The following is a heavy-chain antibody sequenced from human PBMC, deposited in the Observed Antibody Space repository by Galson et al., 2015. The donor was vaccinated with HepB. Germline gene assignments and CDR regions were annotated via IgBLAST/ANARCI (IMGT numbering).Heavy chain of an antibody. J-gene: IGHJ4*02. D-gene: IGHD2-15*01. CDR3: AGAYCSGGSCLPTYYFDY. Sequence: SETLSLTCTVSGGSISGYYWSWIRQPAGKGLEWLGRIYTSGSTNYNPSLKSRVTMSVDTSKNQFSLKLSSVTAADTAVYYCAGAYCSGGSCLPTYYFDYWGQGTLVTVSS. CDR2: IYTSGST. V-gene: IGHV4-4*07. CDR1: GGSISGYY.